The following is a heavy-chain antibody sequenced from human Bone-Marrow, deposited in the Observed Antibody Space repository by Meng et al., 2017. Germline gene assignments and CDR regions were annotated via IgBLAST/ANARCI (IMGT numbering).Heavy chain of an antibody. D-gene: IGHD3-22*01. V-gene: IGHV1-18*04. CDR3: ARDLGFWVSSGYYQGYFDY. Sequence: ASVKVSCKASGYTFAAYWIQWVRQAPGQGLEWMGWISAYNGNTNYAQKLQGRVTMTTDTSTSTAYMELRSLRSDDTAVYYCARDLGFWVSSGYYQGYFDYWGQGTLVTVSS. CDR1: GYTFAAYW. J-gene: IGHJ4*02. CDR2: ISAYNGNT.